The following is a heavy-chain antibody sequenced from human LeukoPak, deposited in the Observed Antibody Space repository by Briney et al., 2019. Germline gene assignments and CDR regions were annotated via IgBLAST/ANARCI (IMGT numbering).Heavy chain of an antibody. CDR2: ISSSSSTI. CDR3: ARAGYSYGPTYFDY. D-gene: IGHD5-18*01. J-gene: IGHJ4*02. V-gene: IGHV3-48*01. Sequence: PGGSLRLSCAASGFTFSSYSMNWVRQAPGKGLEWVSYISSSSSTIYYADSVKGRFTISRDNAKNSLYLQMNSLRAEDTAVYYCARAGYSYGPTYFDYWGQGTLVTVPS. CDR1: GFTFSSYS.